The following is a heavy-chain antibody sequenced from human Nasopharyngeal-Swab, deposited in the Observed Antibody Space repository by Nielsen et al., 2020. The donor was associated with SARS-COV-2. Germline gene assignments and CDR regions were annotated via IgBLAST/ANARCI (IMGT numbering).Heavy chain of an antibody. CDR2: ISFDGSKK. Sequence: GGSLRLSCAASGFTFNSHGMHWVRQAPGKGLEWVAVISFDGSKKYYADSVKGRFTIPRDSSKNTLYLQMNSLRAEDTAVYYCARDTSVDIVLLYYGMDVWGQGTTVTVSS. V-gene: IGHV3-30*03. CDR3: ARDTSVDIVLLYYGMDV. CDR1: GFTFNSHG. J-gene: IGHJ6*02. D-gene: IGHD5-12*01.